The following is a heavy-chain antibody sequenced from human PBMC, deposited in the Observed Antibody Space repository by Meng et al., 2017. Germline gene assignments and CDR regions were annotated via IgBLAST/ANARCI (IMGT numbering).Heavy chain of an antibody. CDR3: ARDPYYYGSGSHNFDY. D-gene: IGHD3-10*01. CDR1: GYTFTSYY. CDR2: INPSGGST. J-gene: IGHJ4*02. Sequence: ASVKVSCKASGYTFTSYYMHWVRQAPGQGLEWMGIINPSGGSTSYAQKFQGRVTMTRDTSTSTVYMELSSLRSEDTAVYYCARDPYYYGSGSHNFDYWGQGTRVTGFS. V-gene: IGHV1-46*01.